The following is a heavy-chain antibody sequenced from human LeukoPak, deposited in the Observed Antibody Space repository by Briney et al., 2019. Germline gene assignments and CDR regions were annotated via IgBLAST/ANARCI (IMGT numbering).Heavy chain of an antibody. D-gene: IGHD6-19*01. Sequence: PGGSLRLSCTASGFTFGDYAMSWFRQAPGKGLEWVGFIRSKAYGGTTEYAASVKGRFTISRDDSKSIAYLQMNSLKTEDTAVYYCTRISMSSGQALKDYWGQGTLVTVSS. CDR2: IRSKAYGGTT. V-gene: IGHV3-49*03. J-gene: IGHJ4*02. CDR3: TRISMSSGQALKDY. CDR1: GFTFGDYA.